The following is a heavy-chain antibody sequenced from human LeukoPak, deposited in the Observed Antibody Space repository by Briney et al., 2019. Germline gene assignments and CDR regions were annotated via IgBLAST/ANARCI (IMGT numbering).Heavy chain of an antibody. J-gene: IGHJ4*02. V-gene: IGHV3-23*01. CDR3: AKTAGIAAAADFDY. D-gene: IGHD6-13*01. CDR1: GFTFSNYG. Sequence: GGSLRLSCAASGFTFSNYGMSWVRPAPGKGLEWVSSISGSGDSTYYADSVKGRFTISRDNSKNTLYLQMNSLRAEDTAVYYCAKTAGIAAAADFDYWGQGTLVTVSS. CDR2: ISGSGDST.